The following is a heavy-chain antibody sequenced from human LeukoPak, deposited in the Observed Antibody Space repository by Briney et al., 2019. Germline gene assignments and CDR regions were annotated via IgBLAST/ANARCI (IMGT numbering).Heavy chain of an antibody. J-gene: IGHJ5*02. CDR3: ARDTDSSGGNWFDP. Sequence: GASVKVSCKASGYTFTGYYMHWVREAPGQGLGWMGWLNPNSGGTNYAQKFQGRVTMTRDTSISTAYMELSRLRSDDTAVYYCARDTDSSGGNWFDPWGQGTLVTVSS. D-gene: IGHD3-22*01. CDR1: GYTFTGYY. CDR2: LNPNSGGT. V-gene: IGHV1-2*02.